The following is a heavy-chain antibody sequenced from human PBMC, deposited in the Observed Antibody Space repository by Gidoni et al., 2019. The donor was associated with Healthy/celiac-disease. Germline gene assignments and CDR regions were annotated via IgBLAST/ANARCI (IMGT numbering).Heavy chain of an antibody. CDR3: ARDGIAAAGFDY. CDR1: GFTFSSYS. D-gene: IGHD6-13*01. V-gene: IGHV3-48*01. Sequence: EVQLVESGGGLVQPGGSLRLSCAASGFTFSSYSMNWVRQAPGKGLEWVSYISSSSSTRYYADSVKGRFTISRDNAKNSLYLQMNSLRAEDTAVYYCARDGIAAAGFDYWGQGTLVTVSS. CDR2: ISSSSSTR. J-gene: IGHJ4*02.